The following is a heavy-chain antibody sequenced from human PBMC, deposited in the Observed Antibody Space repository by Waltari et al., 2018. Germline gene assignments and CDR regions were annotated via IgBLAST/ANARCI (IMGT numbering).Heavy chain of an antibody. Sequence: QMQLQESGPGLVKPLETLSLTCTVSGGSIRSTSYYCGWIRQAPGKGLEWIGSIFYTGEAHYSTSFVGRLTLAVYTSKKHFSLKLRSVTAEDTAVYYCARLDTSGRLGRRGALDIWGPGTTVIVSS. CDR1: GGSIRSTSYY. CDR2: IFYTGEA. J-gene: IGHJ3*02. V-gene: IGHV4-39*01. D-gene: IGHD3-22*01. CDR3: ARLDTSGRLGRRGALDI.